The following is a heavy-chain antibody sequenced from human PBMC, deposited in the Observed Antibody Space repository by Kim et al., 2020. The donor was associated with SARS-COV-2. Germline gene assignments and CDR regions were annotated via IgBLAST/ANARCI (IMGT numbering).Heavy chain of an antibody. Sequence: GGSLRLSCAASGFTFSSHWMHWVRQAPGKGLVWVSRINSDGRTTSYGDSVKGRFTISRDNAKNTLYLQMNSLRAEYTAVYYCARRQFSSGWYYFDYWGQGTLVTVSS. D-gene: IGHD6-19*01. V-gene: IGHV3-74*01. J-gene: IGHJ4*02. CDR3: ARRQFSSGWYYFDY. CDR2: INSDGRTT. CDR1: GFTFSSHW.